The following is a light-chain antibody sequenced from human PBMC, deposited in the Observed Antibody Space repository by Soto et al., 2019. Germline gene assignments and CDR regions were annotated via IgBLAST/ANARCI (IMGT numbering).Light chain of an antibody. V-gene: IGLV2-23*02. CDR1: GSDIGANNL. CDR2: EVT. CDR3: CSYAGSRTLV. Sequence: QSVLTQPASVSGSPGQSITISCAGGGSDIGANNLVSWYQQHPGTVPRLLIFEVTKRPTGISSRFSGSKSGNTASLTISGLRAEDEADYHCCSYAGSRTLVFGGGTKVTVL. J-gene: IGLJ2*01.